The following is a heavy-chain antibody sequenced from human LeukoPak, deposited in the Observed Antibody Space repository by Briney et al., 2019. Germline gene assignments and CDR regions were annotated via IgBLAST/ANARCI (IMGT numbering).Heavy chain of an antibody. Sequence: GASLKVSCKASGYTFTGYYIHWVRQAPGQGLEWMGWINPYSGAISYVQKFQGRVTMTSDLSISTAYMDLNSLRSDDSSVYYCARDGPCSSSSCQNFDYWGQGTLVIVSS. J-gene: IGHJ4*02. CDR2: INPYSGAI. D-gene: IGHD2-2*01. V-gene: IGHV1-2*02. CDR1: GYTFTGYY. CDR3: ARDGPCSSSSCQNFDY.